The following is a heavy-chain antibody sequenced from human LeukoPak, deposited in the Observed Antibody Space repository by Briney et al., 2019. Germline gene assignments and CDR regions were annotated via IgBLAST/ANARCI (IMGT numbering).Heavy chain of an antibody. CDR1: GGSISSGGYY. CDR3: ARSIAAAECFDY. Sequence: PSQTLSITCTVSGGSISSGGYYWSWIRQHPGKGLEWIGYIYYSGSTYYNPSLKSRVTISVDTSKNQFSLKLSSVTAADTAVYYCARSIAAAECFDYWGQGTLVTVSS. J-gene: IGHJ4*02. V-gene: IGHV4-31*03. CDR2: IYYSGST. D-gene: IGHD6-13*01.